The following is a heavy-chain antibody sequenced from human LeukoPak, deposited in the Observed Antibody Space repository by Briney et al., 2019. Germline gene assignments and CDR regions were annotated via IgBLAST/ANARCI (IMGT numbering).Heavy chain of an antibody. D-gene: IGHD6-6*01. J-gene: IGHJ4*02. Sequence: SVAVSCKASGGTVSGYGISWVRQAPGQGLEWMGGIIPIFGTANYAQKFQGRVTITTDESTSTAYMELSSLRSEDTAVYYCARVRSSSSQRGEYYFDYWGQGALVTVSS. CDR2: IIPIFGTA. CDR3: ARVRSSSSQRGEYYFDY. CDR1: GGTVSGYG. V-gene: IGHV1-69*05.